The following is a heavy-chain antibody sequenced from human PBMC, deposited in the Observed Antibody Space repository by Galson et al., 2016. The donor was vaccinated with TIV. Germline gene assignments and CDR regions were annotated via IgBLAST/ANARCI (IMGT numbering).Heavy chain of an antibody. D-gene: IGHD2-15*01. CDR2: IKSNFDGGTT. CDR1: GFIFSNAW. CDR3: TTELGYCSGGYCYYFDY. J-gene: IGHJ4*02. Sequence: SLRLSCAASGFIFSNAWMSWVRQAPGKGLEWVGRIKSNFDGGTTDYAEPVKGRFTISRHDSKNTLFLQMNRLKTEDTAVYYCTTELGYCSGGYCYYFDYWGQGTLVTASS. V-gene: IGHV3-15*01.